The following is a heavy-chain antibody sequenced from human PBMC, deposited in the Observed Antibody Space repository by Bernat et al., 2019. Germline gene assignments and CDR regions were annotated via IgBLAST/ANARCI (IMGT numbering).Heavy chain of an antibody. CDR1: GFTFSSYS. CDR3: AGDSAARPFDY. CDR2: ISSSSSYI. J-gene: IGHJ4*02. D-gene: IGHD3-10*01. Sequence: EVQLVESGGGLVKPGGSLRLSCAASGFTFSSYSMNWVRQAPGKGLEWVSSISSSSSYIYYADSVKGRFTISRHNAKNSLYLQMNSLRAEDTAVYYCAGDSAARPFDYWGQGTLVTVSS. V-gene: IGHV3-21*01.